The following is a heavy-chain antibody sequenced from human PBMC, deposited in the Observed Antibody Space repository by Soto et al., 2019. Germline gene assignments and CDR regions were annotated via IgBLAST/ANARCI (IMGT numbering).Heavy chain of an antibody. J-gene: IGHJ4*02. V-gene: IGHV3-64D*06. D-gene: IGHD1-26*01. Sequence: WGSLRLSCSASGFAFIDSTMHCFRQAPGRGLEQLGTSTYTGDTPYYADFVKGRFTISRDNSQSTLYLQMSSLRPEDTGVYFCVKDYSHGRFPDYWGQGTLVTV. CDR1: GFAFIDST. CDR3: VKDYSHGRFPDY. CDR2: STYTGDTP.